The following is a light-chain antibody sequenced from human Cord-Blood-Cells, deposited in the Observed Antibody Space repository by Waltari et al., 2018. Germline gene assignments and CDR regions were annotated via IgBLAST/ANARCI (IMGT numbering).Light chain of an antibody. CDR2: QDS. Sequence: SYELTQPPSVSVSPGQTASITCSGDKLGDKYACWYQQKPGQSPVLVIYQDSKRPSGIPDRFAGSNSGSTATLTISGTQAMDEADYYCQAWDSSTAVFGGWTKLTVL. J-gene: IGLJ2*01. V-gene: IGLV3-1*01. CDR3: QAWDSSTAV. CDR1: KLGDKY.